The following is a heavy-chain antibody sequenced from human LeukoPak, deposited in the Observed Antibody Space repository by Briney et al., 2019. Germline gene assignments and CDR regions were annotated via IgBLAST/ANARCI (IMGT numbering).Heavy chain of an antibody. CDR1: GITFSSYG. J-gene: IGHJ4*02. V-gene: IGHV3-33*01. CDR2: IWYDGSSE. Sequence: GRSLRLSCAASGITFSSYGMHWVRQAPGKGLEWVALIWYDGSSENYADSVKGRFTISRDNSKNTLYLQMNSLRAEDTAVNYCARAPWKKVTTVDYWGQGTLVTVSS. D-gene: IGHD4-17*01. CDR3: ARAPWKKVTTVDY.